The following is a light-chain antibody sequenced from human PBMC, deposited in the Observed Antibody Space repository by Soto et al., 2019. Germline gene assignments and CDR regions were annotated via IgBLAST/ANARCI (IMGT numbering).Light chain of an antibody. J-gene: IGLJ1*01. CDR2: DVS. V-gene: IGLV2-14*01. CDR3: TSYTSIIPHV. CDR1: SSDVGGYNY. Sequence: QSALTQPASVSGSPGQSITISCTGTSSDVGGYNYVSWYQQHPGKAPKLMIYDVSNRPSGVSNRFSGSKSGNTASLTISGLQAEDEADYYCTSYTSIIPHVFGTGTKVTVL.